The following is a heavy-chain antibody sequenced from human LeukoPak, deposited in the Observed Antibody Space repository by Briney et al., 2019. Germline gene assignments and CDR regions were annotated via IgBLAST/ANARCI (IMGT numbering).Heavy chain of an antibody. CDR1: GFIFSSYA. D-gene: IGHD3-22*01. Sequence: GGSLRLSCAASGFIFSSYAMHWVRQAPGKGLEWVAVISYDGSNKYYADSVKGRFTISRDNSKNTMYLQMNSLRAEDTAVYYCARELEYYYDSSGGYWGQGTLVTVSS. J-gene: IGHJ4*02. V-gene: IGHV3-30*04. CDR3: ARELEYYYDSSGGY. CDR2: ISYDGSNK.